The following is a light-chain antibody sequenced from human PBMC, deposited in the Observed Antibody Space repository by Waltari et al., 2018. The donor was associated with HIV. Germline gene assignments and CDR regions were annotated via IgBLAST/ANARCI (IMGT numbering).Light chain of an antibody. CDR1: ALPKKL. V-gene: IGLV3-10*01. CDR3: YSTNIRGNSRL. Sequence: SSELTQPPSVSVSPGQTARITCSGEALPKKLAHWYQQRSCHAPVLVIYEDTKRPSGIPERFSGSTSGTRSTLIITGAQVEDEGDYYCYSTNIRGNSRLFGGGTKLTVL. J-gene: IGLJ2*01. CDR2: EDT.